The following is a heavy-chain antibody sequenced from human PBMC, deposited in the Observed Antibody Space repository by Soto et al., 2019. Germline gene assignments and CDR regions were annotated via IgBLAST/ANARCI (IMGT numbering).Heavy chain of an antibody. J-gene: IGHJ4*02. CDR1: GGSISSSNW. Sequence: QVQLQESGPGLVKPSGTLSLTCAVSGGSISSSNWWSWVRQPPGKGLEWIGEIYHSGSTNYNPSLKGRVTISVDKSKNQFSLKLSSVTAADTAVYYCASGVLKGSSSSGGQDYWGQGTLVTVSS. D-gene: IGHD6-6*01. CDR2: IYHSGST. V-gene: IGHV4-4*02. CDR3: ASGVLKGSSSSGGQDY.